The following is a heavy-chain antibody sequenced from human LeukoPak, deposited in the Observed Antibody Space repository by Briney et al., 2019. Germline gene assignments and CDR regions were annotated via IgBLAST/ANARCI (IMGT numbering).Heavy chain of an antibody. D-gene: IGHD1-26*01. V-gene: IGHV3-30*18. CDR3: AKEAYSGSNHHYYYALDV. J-gene: IGHJ6*02. CDR2: ISNDGSNK. Sequence: GGSLRLSCAASGFSFSSYGMHWVRQAPGKGLEWVALISNDGSNKYHADSVKGRLTISRDNSKNTLHLQMDSLRAEDTAVYYCAKEAYSGSNHHYYYALDVWGQGTTVTVSS. CDR1: GFSFSSYG.